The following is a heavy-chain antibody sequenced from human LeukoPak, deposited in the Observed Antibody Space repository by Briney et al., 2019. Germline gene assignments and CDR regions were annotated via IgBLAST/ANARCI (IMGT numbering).Heavy chain of an antibody. J-gene: IGHJ6*02. CDR3: ARDEVDRNRVHYGMDV. D-gene: IGHD1-26*01. CDR2: IYHSGST. Sequence: SQTLSLTCAVSGGSISSGGYSWSWIRQPPGKGLEWIGYIYHSGSTYYNPSLKSRVTISVDRSKNQFSLKLSSVTAADTAVYYCARDEVDRNRVHYGMDVWGQGTTVTVSS. CDR1: GGSISSGGYS. V-gene: IGHV4-30-2*01.